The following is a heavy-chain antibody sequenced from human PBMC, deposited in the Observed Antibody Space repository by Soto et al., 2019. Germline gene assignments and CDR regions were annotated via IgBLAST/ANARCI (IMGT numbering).Heavy chain of an antibody. CDR1: GFTFSSYG. CDR3: AKGRSTVRYNWFDP. J-gene: IGHJ5*02. D-gene: IGHD4-4*01. CDR2: ISYDGSNK. V-gene: IGHV3-30*18. Sequence: GGSLRLSCAASGFTFSSYGMHWVRQAPGKGLEWVAVISYDGSNKYYADSVKGRFTISRDNSKNTLYLQMNSLRAEDTAVYYCAKGRSTVRYNWFDPWGQGTLVTVSS.